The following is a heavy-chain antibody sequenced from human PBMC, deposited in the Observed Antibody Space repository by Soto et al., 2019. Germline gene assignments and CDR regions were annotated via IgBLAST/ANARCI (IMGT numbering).Heavy chain of an antibody. CDR2: IHYSGIT. CDR1: GGSISRYY. V-gene: IGHV4-59*01. Sequence: SETLSLTCSVSGGSISRYYWNWIRQPPGKGLEWIGYIHYSGITNYNPSLKSRVTISVDASKNQFSLKLNSVTAADTAVYYCARDLRQMGYHYYGMDVWGQGTTVTVSS. J-gene: IGHJ6*02. D-gene: IGHD2-8*01. CDR3: ARDLRQMGYHYYGMDV.